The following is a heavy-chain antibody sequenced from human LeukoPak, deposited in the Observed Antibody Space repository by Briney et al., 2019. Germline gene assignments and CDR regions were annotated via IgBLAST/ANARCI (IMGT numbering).Heavy chain of an antibody. J-gene: IGHJ4*02. D-gene: IGHD1-7*01. CDR1: GGTFSSYA. CDR2: IIPIFGTA. Sequence: ASVKVSCKASGGTFSSYAISWARQAPGQGLEWMGGIIPIFGTANYAQKFQGRVTITADESTSTAYMELSSLRSEDTAVYYCARDNWNYVGMEFDYWGQGTLVTVSS. CDR3: ARDNWNYVGMEFDY. V-gene: IGHV1-69*13.